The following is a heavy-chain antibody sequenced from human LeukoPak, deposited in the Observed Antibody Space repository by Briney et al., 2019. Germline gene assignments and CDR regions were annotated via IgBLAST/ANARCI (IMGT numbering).Heavy chain of an antibody. CDR1: GGSISSGSYY. CDR3: AREEQDTAMPMEFDP. CDR2: IYTSGST. V-gene: IGHV4-61*02. J-gene: IGHJ5*02. Sequence: SQTLSLTCAVSGGSISSGSYYWSWIRQPAGKGLEWIGRIYTSGSTNYNPSLKSRVTISVDTSKNQFSLKLSSVTAADTAVYYCAREEQDTAMPMEFDPWGQGTLVTVSS. D-gene: IGHD5-18*01.